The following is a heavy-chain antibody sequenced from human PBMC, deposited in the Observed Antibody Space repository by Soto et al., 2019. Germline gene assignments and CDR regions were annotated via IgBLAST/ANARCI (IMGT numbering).Heavy chain of an antibody. Sequence: QVQLVQSGAEVKKPGASVKVSCKASGYTFTSYGISWVRQAPGQGLEWMGWISAYNGNTNYAQKLQGRVTMTTDTSTSTAYMELRSPRSDDTAVYYCARVWKNYDILGRFDPWGQGTLGTVSS. CDR1: GYTFTSYG. V-gene: IGHV1-18*01. J-gene: IGHJ5*02. CDR3: ARVWKNYDILGRFDP. CDR2: ISAYNGNT. D-gene: IGHD3-9*01.